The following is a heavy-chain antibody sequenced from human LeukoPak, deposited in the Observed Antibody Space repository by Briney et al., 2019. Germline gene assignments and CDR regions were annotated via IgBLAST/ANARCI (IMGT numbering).Heavy chain of an antibody. Sequence: GGSLRLSCAASGFTFNSYNMHWVRQAPGKGLEWVAIISYDGNNKYYGDSVKGRFTISRDNSKNTLYLQMNSLRVEDTAVYYCAKRNGFWGQGTLVTVSS. CDR2: ISYDGNNK. V-gene: IGHV3-30*18. J-gene: IGHJ4*02. CDR1: GFTFNSYN. D-gene: IGHD1-1*01. CDR3: AKRNGF.